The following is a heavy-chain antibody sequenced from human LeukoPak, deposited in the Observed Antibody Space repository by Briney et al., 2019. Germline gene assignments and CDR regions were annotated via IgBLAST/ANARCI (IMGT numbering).Heavy chain of an antibody. V-gene: IGHV3-21*01. CDR2: ISSSSSYI. CDR1: GFTFISYT. D-gene: IGHD3-10*01. CDR3: ARDRPGGYFDL. J-gene: IGHJ2*01. Sequence: GGSLRLSCAASGFTFISYTMNWVRQAPGKGLEWVSSISSSSSYIYYADSVKGRFTISRDNAKNSLSLQMNSLRAEDTAVYYCARDRPGGYFDLWGRGTLVTVSS.